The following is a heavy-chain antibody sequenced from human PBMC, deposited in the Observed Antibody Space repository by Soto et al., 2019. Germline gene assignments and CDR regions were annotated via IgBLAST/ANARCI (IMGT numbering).Heavy chain of an antibody. D-gene: IGHD4-17*01. J-gene: IGHJ6*02. CDR1: GFTFSDYY. CDR2: ISSSATDI. Sequence: QVQLVESGGGLVKPGGSLRLSCAASGFTFSDYYMNWIRQAPGKGLEWISYISSSATDINYADSVKGRFTVSRDNAKNSLYLQMNSLRAKDTAVYYCARDMTTVITTYYYYGMDAWGQGTTVTVSS. CDR3: ARDMTTVITTYYYYGMDA. V-gene: IGHV3-11*01.